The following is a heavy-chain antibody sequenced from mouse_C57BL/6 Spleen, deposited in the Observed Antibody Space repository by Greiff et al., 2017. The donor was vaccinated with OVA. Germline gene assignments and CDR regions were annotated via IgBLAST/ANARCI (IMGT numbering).Heavy chain of an antibody. CDR1: GYTFTSYD. CDR2: IYPRDGST. Sequence: QVQLQQSGPELVKPGASVKLSCKASGYTFTSYDINWVKQRPGQGLEWIGWIYPRDGSTKYNEKFKGKATLTVEQSSSTAYMVLHSLISSDSSVYYCARCGYYSNSGFAYWGQGTLVTVSA. V-gene: IGHV1-85*01. D-gene: IGHD2-5*01. J-gene: IGHJ3*01. CDR3: ARCGYYSNSGFAY.